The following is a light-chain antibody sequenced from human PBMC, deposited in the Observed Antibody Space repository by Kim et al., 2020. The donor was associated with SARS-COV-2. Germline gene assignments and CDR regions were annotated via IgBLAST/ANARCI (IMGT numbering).Light chain of an antibody. J-gene: IGLJ3*02. CDR1: KLGDKY. Sequence: SLSPGQTASITCAGDKLGDKYACWYKKKPGQPPVLVIYQDSKRPAGIPERFSGSNSGNTATLTISGTQAMDEADYYCQAWDSTWVFGGGTRLTFL. CDR3: QAWDSTWV. V-gene: IGLV3-1*01. CDR2: QDS.